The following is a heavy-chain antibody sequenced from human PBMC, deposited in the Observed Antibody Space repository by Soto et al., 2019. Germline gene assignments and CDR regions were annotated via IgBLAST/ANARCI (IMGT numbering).Heavy chain of an antibody. D-gene: IGHD6-19*01. CDR3: ARHAAGSGWYYWFDP. Sequence: PSETLSLTCTVSGGSISSSSHYWGWIRQPPGKGLEWIGSIYDSGNTYYNPSLKSRVTISVDTSRNQFSLRLSSVTAADTAVYYCARHAAGSGWYYWFDPWGQGTLVTVSS. CDR1: GGSISSSSHY. V-gene: IGHV4-39*01. J-gene: IGHJ5*02. CDR2: IYDSGNT.